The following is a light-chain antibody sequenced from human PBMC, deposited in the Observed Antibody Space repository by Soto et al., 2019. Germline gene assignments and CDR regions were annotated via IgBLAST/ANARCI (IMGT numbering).Light chain of an antibody. CDR2: AAS. CDR1: ESVIRN. Sequence: EVVMTQSPATLSVSPGERATLSCRASESVIRNLAWFQQKPGQAPRLLIYAASSRATGIPDRFSGSGSGTDFTLTISSLQPEDFATYYCQQYHSYPLTFGQGTRLEI. J-gene: IGKJ5*01. CDR3: QQYHSYPLT. V-gene: IGKV3D-15*01.